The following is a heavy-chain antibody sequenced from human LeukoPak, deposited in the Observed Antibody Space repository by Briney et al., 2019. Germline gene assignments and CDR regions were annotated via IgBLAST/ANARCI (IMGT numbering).Heavy chain of an antibody. CDR2: VSGSGGNT. J-gene: IGHJ4*02. Sequence: GGSLRPSCVASGFTFGSYAMSWVRQAPGKGLEWVSSVSGSGGNTYYADSVKGRFTISRDHPRHTLYLQMNSLRAEDTALYYCAKGLSSNIWADFDSWGQGTLVTVSS. V-gene: IGHV3-23*01. D-gene: IGHD2-15*01. CDR3: AKGLSSNIWADFDS. CDR1: GFTFGSYA.